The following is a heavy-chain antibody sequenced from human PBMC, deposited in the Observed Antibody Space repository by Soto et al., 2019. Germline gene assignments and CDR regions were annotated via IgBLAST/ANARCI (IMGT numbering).Heavy chain of an antibody. Sequence: GESLKISCKGSGYSFTSYWIGWVRQMPGKGLEWMGIIYPGDSDTRYSPSFQGQVTISADKSISTAYLQWSSLKASDTAMYYCARQIVVVPAAYYYYYMDVWGQGTTVTVSS. V-gene: IGHV5-51*01. J-gene: IGHJ6*03. CDR3: ARQIVVVPAAYYYYYMDV. D-gene: IGHD2-2*01. CDR2: IYPGDSDT. CDR1: GYSFTSYW.